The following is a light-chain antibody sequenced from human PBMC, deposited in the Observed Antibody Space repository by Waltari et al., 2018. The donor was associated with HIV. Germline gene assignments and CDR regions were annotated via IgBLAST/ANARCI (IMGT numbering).Light chain of an antibody. J-gene: IGKJ1*01. Sequence: EIVMTQSPATLSVSPGERATLSCRASQSITNNLAWYQKKAGQAPRLLIYGASTRAPGIPARFSGSGSGTEFTLSISSLQSEDFAVYYCQQYDHPNWPLTLGQGTRVEI. CDR3: QQYDHPNWPLT. CDR1: QSITNN. V-gene: IGKV3-15*01. CDR2: GAS.